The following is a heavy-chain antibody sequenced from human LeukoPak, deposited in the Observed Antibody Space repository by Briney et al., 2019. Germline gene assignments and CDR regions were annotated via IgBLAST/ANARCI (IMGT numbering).Heavy chain of an antibody. J-gene: IGHJ4*02. CDR3: AKGLVYGDDY. V-gene: IGHV3-23*01. CDR2: ISGSGGSA. D-gene: IGHD4-17*01. CDR1: GFTFSSYA. Sequence: GGSLRLSCAASGFTFSSYAMSWVRQAPGKGLEWVSAISGSGGSAYYADSVKGRLTISRDNSKNTLYLQMNSLRAEDTAVYYCAKGLVYGDDYWGQGTLVTVSS.